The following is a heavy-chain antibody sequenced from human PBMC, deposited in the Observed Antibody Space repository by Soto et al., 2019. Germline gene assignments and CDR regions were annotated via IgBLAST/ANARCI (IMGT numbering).Heavy chain of an antibody. CDR3: ARANSAFCSGGSCYYFDY. Sequence: ASVKVSCKASGGTFSSYAISWVRQAPGQGLEWMGGIIPIFGTANYAQKFQGRVTITADKSTSTAYMELSSLRSEEMAVYYCARANSAFCSGGSCYYFDYWGQGTLVTVSS. CDR2: IIPIFGTA. V-gene: IGHV1-69*06. D-gene: IGHD2-15*01. J-gene: IGHJ4*02. CDR1: GGTFSSYA.